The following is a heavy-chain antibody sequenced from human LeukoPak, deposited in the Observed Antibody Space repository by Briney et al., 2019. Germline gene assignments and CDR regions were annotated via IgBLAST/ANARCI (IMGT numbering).Heavy chain of an antibody. V-gene: IGHV4-39*07. D-gene: IGHD3/OR15-3a*01. CDR3: ARWTQDFDL. J-gene: IGHJ2*01. CDR2: INHSGST. CDR1: GGSISSSSYY. Sequence: NTSETLSLTCTVSGGSISSSSYYWGWIRQPPGKGLEWIGEINHSGSTNYNPSLKSRVTISVDTSKNQFSLKLSSVTAADTAVYYCARWTQDFDLWGRGTLVTVSS.